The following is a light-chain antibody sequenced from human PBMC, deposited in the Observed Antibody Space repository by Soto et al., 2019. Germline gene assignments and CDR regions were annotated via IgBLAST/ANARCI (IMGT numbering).Light chain of an antibody. CDR1: SSDVGGYNY. Sequence: HSALTQPASVSGSPGQSITISCTGTSSDVGGYNYVSWYQQHPGKAPKLMIYDVSNQPSGVSNRFSGSKSGNTASLTISGLQAEDEADYYCSSYTSSSTFFGTGTKLTVL. CDR2: DVS. V-gene: IGLV2-14*01. CDR3: SSYTSSSTF. J-gene: IGLJ1*01.